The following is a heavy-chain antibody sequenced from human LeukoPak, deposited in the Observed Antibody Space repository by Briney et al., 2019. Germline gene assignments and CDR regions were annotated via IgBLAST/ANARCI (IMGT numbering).Heavy chain of an antibody. D-gene: IGHD2-2*01. Sequence: GGSLRLSCAASGFTFSNYWMHWFRQAPGKGLVWVSRINYDGSTNYADSVKGRFTISRGNARNTLYMQMNSLRAEDTAVYYCVRGCSSNSCYPFDCWGQGTLVTVSS. CDR3: VRGCSSNSCYPFDC. CDR1: GFTFSNYW. CDR2: INYDGST. V-gene: IGHV3-74*01. J-gene: IGHJ4*02.